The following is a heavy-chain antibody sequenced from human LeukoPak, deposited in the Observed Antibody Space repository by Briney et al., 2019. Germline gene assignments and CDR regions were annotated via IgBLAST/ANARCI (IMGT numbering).Heavy chain of an antibody. D-gene: IGHD3-10*02. J-gene: IGHJ4*02. CDR1: GGSISSGGYY. CDR3: ARVFGDPTDLYYFGY. Sequence: TASETLSLTCTVSGGSISSGGYYWSWIRQHPGKGLEWIGYIYYSGSTYYNPSLKSRVTMSVDTSKNQFSLKLSSVTAADAAVYYCARVFGDPTDLYYFGYWGQGTLVTVSS. V-gene: IGHV4-31*03. CDR2: IYYSGST.